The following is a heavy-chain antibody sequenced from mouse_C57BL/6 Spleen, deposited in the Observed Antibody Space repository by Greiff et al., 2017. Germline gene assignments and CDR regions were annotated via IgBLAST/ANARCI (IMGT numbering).Heavy chain of an antibody. V-gene: IGHV1-81*01. CDR3: AGSLNTVYFDY. D-gene: IGHD1-1*01. CDR1: GYTFTSYG. J-gene: IGHJ2*01. CDR2: IYPRSGNT. Sequence: VQGVESGAELARPGASVKLSCKASGYTFTSYGISWVKQRTGQGLEWIGEIYPRSGNTYYNEKFKGKATLTADKSSSTAYMELRSLTSEDSAVDFCAGSLNTVYFDYWGQGTTVTVSA.